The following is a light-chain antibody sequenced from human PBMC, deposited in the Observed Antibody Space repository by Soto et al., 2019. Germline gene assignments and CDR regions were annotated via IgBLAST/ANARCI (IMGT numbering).Light chain of an antibody. V-gene: IGKV3-15*01. Sequence: EIVRTQSPATLSVSPGERATLSCRASQSVSSNLAWYQQKPGQAPRLLIYGASTRATGIPARFSGSGSGTEFTLAISSLRSEDLAVYYCQQYNSWPPLTFGGGTKVEIK. CDR3: QQYNSWPPLT. J-gene: IGKJ4*01. CDR1: QSVSSN. CDR2: GAS.